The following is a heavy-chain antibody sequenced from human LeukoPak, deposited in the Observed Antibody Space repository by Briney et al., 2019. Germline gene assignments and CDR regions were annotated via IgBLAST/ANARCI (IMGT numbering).Heavy chain of an antibody. J-gene: IGHJ4*02. CDR3: TTDRDTVATAFDS. CDR1: GFTFSDAW. V-gene: IGHV3-15*07. Sequence: GGSLRLSCAASGFTFSDAWMTWVRQAPGKGLQWVGRIKSKSDGGTTDYAAAVKGRFTISRDDSKNALSLQMNSLKSEDTAVYYCTTDRDTVATAFDSWGQGTLVTVSS. CDR2: IKSKSDGGTT. D-gene: IGHD5-12*01.